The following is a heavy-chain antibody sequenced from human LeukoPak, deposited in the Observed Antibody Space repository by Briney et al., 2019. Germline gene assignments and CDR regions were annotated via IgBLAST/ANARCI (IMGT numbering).Heavy chain of an antibody. CDR2: IYFSGNT. CDR3: ARDYLGAGTVGATSGY. J-gene: IGHJ4*02. V-gene: IGHV4-39*02. D-gene: IGHD1-26*01. Sequence: SETLSLTCTVSGGSITSSSFYWGWVRQPPGKGLEWIGSIYFSGNTYYNPSLKSRLTISVDTSKDQFSLNLSSVTAADTAVYYCARDYLGAGTVGATSGYWGQGTLVTVSS. CDR1: GGSITSSSFY.